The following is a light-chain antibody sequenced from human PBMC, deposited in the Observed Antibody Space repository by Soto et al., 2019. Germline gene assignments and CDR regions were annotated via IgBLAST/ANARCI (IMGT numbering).Light chain of an antibody. CDR1: QGINSY. CDR2: GAS. V-gene: IGKV1-27*01. Sequence: DIQMTQSPSSLSASVGDRVTITCRASQGINSYLAWYQHKPGNAPKLLINGASTLQSGVPSRFSGSGSGKDFTLTSSSLQPEDVATYYCQKYNSAPDTFGQGTKLEIK. J-gene: IGKJ2*01. CDR3: QKYNSAPDT.